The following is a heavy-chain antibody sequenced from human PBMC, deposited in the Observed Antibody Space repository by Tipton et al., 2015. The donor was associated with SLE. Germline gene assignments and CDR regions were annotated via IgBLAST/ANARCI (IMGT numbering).Heavy chain of an antibody. CDR3: ASLGRIQDY. CDR2: IYYSGST. CDR1: GFSFSTYS. D-gene: IGHD1-26*01. V-gene: IGHV4-59*01. Sequence: LRLSCAASGFSFSTYSMNWVRQAPGKGLEWIGYIYYSGSTNYNPSLKTRVTLSVDTSKVQFSLKLTSVTAADTAIYYCASLGRIQDYWGQGTLVTVSS. J-gene: IGHJ4*02.